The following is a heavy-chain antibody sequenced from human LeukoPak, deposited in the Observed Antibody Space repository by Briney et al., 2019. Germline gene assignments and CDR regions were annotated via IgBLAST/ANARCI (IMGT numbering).Heavy chain of an antibody. D-gene: IGHD6-13*01. CDR3: ARDTGAAAGSAFGFDP. V-gene: IGHV4-61*02. Sequence: SETLSLTCTVSGGSISSSSYYWSWIRQPAGKGLERIGRIYTSGSTNYNPSLKSRVTISVDTSKNQFSLKLSSVTAADTAVYYCARDTGAAAGSAFGFDPWGQGTLVTVSS. CDR1: GGSISSSSYY. CDR2: IYTSGST. J-gene: IGHJ5*02.